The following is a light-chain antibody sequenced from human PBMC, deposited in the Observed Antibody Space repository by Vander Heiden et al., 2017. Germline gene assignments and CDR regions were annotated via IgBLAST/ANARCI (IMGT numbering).Light chain of an antibody. J-gene: IGKJ4*01. CDR1: QSISSY. CDR2: AAS. Sequence: DIQMTQSPSSLSASVGDRVTITCRASQSISSYLNWYQQKPGKAPKLLIYAASSLQSGVPSRFSGSGSGTDFTLTISSLQPEDFATYYGQQSYSTTRTFGGGTKVEIK. V-gene: IGKV1-39*01. CDR3: QQSYSTTRT.